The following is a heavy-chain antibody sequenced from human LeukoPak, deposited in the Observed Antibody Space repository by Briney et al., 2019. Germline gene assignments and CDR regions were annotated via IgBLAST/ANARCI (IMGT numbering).Heavy chain of an antibody. CDR2: ISYDGSDK. J-gene: IGHJ4*02. CDR3: AKDREHSDYDW. V-gene: IGHV3-30*18. D-gene: IGHD5-12*01. CDR1: GLTFSSYA. Sequence: GRSLRLSCAASGLTFSSYAMHWVRQAPGKGLEWVAVISYDGSDKYYADSVKGRFTISRDNSKNTLHLQMNSLRAEDTAVYYCAKDREHSDYDWWGQGTLVTVSS.